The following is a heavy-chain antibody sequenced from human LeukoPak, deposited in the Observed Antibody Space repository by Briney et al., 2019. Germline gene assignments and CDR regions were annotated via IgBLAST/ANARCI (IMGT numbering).Heavy chain of an antibody. D-gene: IGHD2-15*01. CDR2: IYYSGGT. V-gene: IGHV4-59*01. CDR3: ARGGLESGGASY. CDR1: GGSISSYY. Sequence: SETLSLTCTVSGGSISSYYWSWIRQPPGKGLEWIGYIYYSGGTNYNPSLKSRVTISVDTSKNQFSLKLSSVTAADTAVYYCARGGLESGGASYWGQGTLVTVSS. J-gene: IGHJ4*02.